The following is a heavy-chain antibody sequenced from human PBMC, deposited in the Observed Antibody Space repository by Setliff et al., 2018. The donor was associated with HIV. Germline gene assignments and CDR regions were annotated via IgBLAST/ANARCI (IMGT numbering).Heavy chain of an antibody. CDR1: GYTFTGYY. CDR2: INPNSGGT. J-gene: IGHJ1*01. Sequence: ASVKVSCKASGYTFTGYYMHWVRQAPGQGLEWMGRINPNSGGTNYAQKFQGRVTMTRDTSISTAYMELSRLRSDDTAVYYCARVHSPGAAAATGYFQHWGQGTRVTVSS. D-gene: IGHD6-13*01. CDR3: ARVHSPGAAAATGYFQH. V-gene: IGHV1-2*06.